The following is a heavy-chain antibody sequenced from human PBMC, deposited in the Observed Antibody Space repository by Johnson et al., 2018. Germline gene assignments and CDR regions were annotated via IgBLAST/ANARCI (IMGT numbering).Heavy chain of an antibody. J-gene: IGHJ3*01. V-gene: IGHV3-30*18. Sequence: QVQLVQSGGGVVQPGRSLRLSCVASGFTFSNYGMHWVRQAPGKGLEWVAVISYDGSNKYYADSVKGRFTISRDSSKHTLYLQMNSLRVDDSAFYYCANDWRLLSGGNCPCTGYDCPLPYAFDVCGQGTMVTVSS. CDR3: ANDWRLLSGGNCPCTGYDCPLPYAFDV. D-gene: IGHD3-22*01. CDR1: GFTFSNYG. CDR2: ISYDGSNK.